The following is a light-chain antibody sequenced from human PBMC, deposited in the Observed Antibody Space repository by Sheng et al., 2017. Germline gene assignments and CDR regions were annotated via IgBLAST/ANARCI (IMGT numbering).Light chain of an antibody. Sequence: DIQMTQSPSTRSASVGDRVTITCRASQNIGTWLAWYQHKPGKAPNLLIYKASTLESGVPSRFSGSGSGTEFTLTISSLQPDDFATYYCQQYHTSSWTFGQGTKVEI. V-gene: IGKV1-5*03. CDR2: KAS. CDR3: QQYHTSSWT. J-gene: IGKJ1*01. CDR1: QNIGTW.